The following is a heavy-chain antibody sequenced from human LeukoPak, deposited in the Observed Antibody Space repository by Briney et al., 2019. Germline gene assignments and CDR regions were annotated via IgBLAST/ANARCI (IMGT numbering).Heavy chain of an antibody. V-gene: IGHV1-69*13. CDR2: IIPIFGTA. Sequence: SVKVSCKASGGTFSSYAISWVRQAPGQGLEWMGGIIPIFGTANYAQKFQGRVTITADESTSTAYMELSSLRSEDTAVYYCATDRSYYDSSGYYSGWGQGTLVTVSS. D-gene: IGHD3-22*01. J-gene: IGHJ4*02. CDR3: ATDRSYYDSSGYYSG. CDR1: GGTFSSYA.